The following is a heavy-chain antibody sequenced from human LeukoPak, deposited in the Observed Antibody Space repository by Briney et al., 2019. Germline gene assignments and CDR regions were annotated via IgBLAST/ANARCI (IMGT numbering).Heavy chain of an antibody. J-gene: IGHJ6*02. CDR1: GFSFNSYT. Sequence: GGSLRLSCLASGFSFNSYTMNWGREAPGKGLEWVSTISPVSSYTWYAESVKGRFTISRDNPKNSLYLQMDSLRAEDTAVYYCVRDVSRRIGMDVWGQGTTVTVSS. D-gene: IGHD2/OR15-2a*01. CDR2: ISPVSSYT. V-gene: IGHV3-21*01. CDR3: VRDVSRRIGMDV.